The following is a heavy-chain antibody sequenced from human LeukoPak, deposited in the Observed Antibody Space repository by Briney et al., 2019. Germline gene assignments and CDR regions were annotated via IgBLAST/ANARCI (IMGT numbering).Heavy chain of an antibody. D-gene: IGHD2-2*02. CDR2: ICYSGST. CDR1: GGSISSYY. CDR3: ARTGYCSSTSCYTLVY. Sequence: SETLSLTCTVSGGSISSYYWSWIRQPPGKGLEWIGYICYSGSTNYNPSLKSRVTISVDTSKNQFSLKLSSVTAADTAVYYCARTGYCSSTSCYTLVYWGQGTLVTVSS. V-gene: IGHV4-59*01. J-gene: IGHJ4*02.